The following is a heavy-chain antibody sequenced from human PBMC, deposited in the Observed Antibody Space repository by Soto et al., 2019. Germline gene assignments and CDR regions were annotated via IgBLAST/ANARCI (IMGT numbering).Heavy chain of an antibody. CDR3: ARGRFGDSSGYYYPLDY. CDR1: GFTFSSYA. CDR2: ISYDGSNK. J-gene: IGHJ4*02. Sequence: GGSLRLSCAASGFTFSSYAMHWVRQAPGKGLEWVAVISYDGSNKYYADSVKGRFTISRDNSKNTLYLQMNSLRAEDTAVYYCARGRFGDSSGYYYPLDYWGQGTLVTVSS. D-gene: IGHD3-22*01. V-gene: IGHV3-30-3*01.